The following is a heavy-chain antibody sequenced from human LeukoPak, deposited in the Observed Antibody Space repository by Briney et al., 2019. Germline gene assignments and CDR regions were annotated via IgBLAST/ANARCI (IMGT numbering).Heavy chain of an antibody. CDR2: IRSDGTSQ. Sequence: GGSLRLSCAASGFAFRNYGMHWVRQAPGKGLDWVAFIRSDGTSQYYADSVKGRFTISRDNAKNSLYLQMNSLRAEDTAVYYCARDLMGIAYRGAFYYWGQGTLVTVSS. CDR3: ARDLMGIAYRGAFYY. V-gene: IGHV3-30*02. J-gene: IGHJ4*02. CDR1: GFAFRNYG. D-gene: IGHD6-13*01.